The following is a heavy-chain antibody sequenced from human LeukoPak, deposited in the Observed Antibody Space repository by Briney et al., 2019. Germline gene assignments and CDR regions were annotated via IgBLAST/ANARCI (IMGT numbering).Heavy chain of an antibody. Sequence: GGSLRLSCAASGFTFSSYWMSWVRQAPGKGLEWVANIKQDGSEKYYVDSVKGRFTISRDNAKNSLYLQMNSLRAEDTAVYYCARGDSSSWFYFDYWGQRTLVTVSS. D-gene: IGHD6-13*01. CDR2: IKQDGSEK. CDR1: GFTFSSYW. CDR3: ARGDSSSWFYFDY. J-gene: IGHJ4*02. V-gene: IGHV3-7*01.